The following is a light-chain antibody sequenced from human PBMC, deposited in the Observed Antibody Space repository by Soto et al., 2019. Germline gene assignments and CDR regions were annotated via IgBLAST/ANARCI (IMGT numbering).Light chain of an antibody. J-gene: IGLJ1*01. CDR3: QSYDTSLSGSYV. V-gene: IGLV1-40*01. Sequence: QSVLTQPPSVSGAPGQSVIVSCTGSTSNIGAGYDVHWYQQLPGTSPKLLIFADSNRPSGVPDRFSASRSGSSASLTITGLQAEDEADYYCQSYDTSLSGSYVFGSGTKVTVL. CDR1: TSNIGAGYD. CDR2: ADS.